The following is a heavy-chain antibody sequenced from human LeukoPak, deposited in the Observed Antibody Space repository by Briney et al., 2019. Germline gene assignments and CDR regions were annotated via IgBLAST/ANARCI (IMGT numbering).Heavy chain of an antibody. CDR3: ARAVFSGWYFYYFDY. CDR1: GGSISSGGYY. Sequence: SQTLSLTCTVSGGSISSGGYYWSWIRQHPGKGLEWIGYIYYSGSTYYNPSLKSRATISVDTSKNQFSLKLSSVTAADTAVYYCARAVFSGWYFYYFDYWGQGTLVTVSS. D-gene: IGHD6-19*01. CDR2: IYYSGST. J-gene: IGHJ4*02. V-gene: IGHV4-31*03.